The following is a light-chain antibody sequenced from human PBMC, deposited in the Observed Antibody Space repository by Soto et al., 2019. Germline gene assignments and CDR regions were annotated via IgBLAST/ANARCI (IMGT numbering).Light chain of an antibody. CDR1: QSLSNW. V-gene: IGKV1-5*03. CDR3: QHYNSYSEA. Sequence: IQMTQSPSTLSASVGDRVTITCRASQSLSNWLAWYQQKPGKAPKLLIYKASTLKSGVPSRFSGSGSGTEFTLTISSLQPDDFATYYCQHYNSYSEAFGQGTKVELK. CDR2: KAS. J-gene: IGKJ1*01.